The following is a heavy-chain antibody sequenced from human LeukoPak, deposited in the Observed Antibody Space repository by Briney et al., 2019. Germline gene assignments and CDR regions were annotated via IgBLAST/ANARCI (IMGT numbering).Heavy chain of an antibody. Sequence: ASVTVSCKASGYTFTSYYMHWVRQAPGQGLEWMGLINPSGGSTSYAQKFQGRVTMTRDTSTSTVYMELSSLRSEDTAVYYCARESGYCSGGSCLDPWGQGTLVTVSS. J-gene: IGHJ5*02. CDR1: GYTFTSYY. V-gene: IGHV1-46*01. D-gene: IGHD2-15*01. CDR2: INPSGGST. CDR3: ARESGYCSGGSCLDP.